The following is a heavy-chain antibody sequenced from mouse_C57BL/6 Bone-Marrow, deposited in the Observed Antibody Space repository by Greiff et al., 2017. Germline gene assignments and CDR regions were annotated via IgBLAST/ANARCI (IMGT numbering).Heavy chain of an antibody. J-gene: IGHJ3*01. V-gene: IGHV1-69*01. CDR1: GYTFTSYR. CDR2: IDPSDSYT. Sequence: VQLQQPGAELVMPGASVKLSCKASGYTFTSYRMHWVKQRPGQGLEWIGEIDPSDSYTNYNQKFKGKSTLTVDKSSSTAYMQLSSLTSEDSSVYYCAIIYYGNYAAWFAYWGQGTLVTVSA. D-gene: IGHD2-1*01. CDR3: AIIYYGNYAAWFAY.